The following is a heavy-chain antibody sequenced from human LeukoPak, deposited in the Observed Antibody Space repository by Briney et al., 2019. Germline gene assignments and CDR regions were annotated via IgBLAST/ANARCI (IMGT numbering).Heavy chain of an antibody. J-gene: IGHJ4*02. CDR2: IYYTGNS. Sequence: SETLSLTCAIYGGSFSGYYWGWIRQPPGKGLEWIGSIYYTGNSYCSPSLKSRVTISVDASKHQFSLNLRSVTAADTAVYYCARLSFDSGSRYNFYFDFWGQGAPVTVSA. CDR3: ARLSFDSGSRYNFYFDF. V-gene: IGHV4-39*01. D-gene: IGHD3-10*01. CDR1: GGSFSGYY.